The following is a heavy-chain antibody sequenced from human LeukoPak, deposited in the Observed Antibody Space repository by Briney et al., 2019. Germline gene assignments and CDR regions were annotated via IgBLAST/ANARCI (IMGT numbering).Heavy chain of an antibody. CDR3: AKDRSWGMNSAEY. V-gene: IGHV3-30*02. CDR2: IRYDGSNK. Sequence: GGSLRLSCAASGFTFSSYGMHWVRQAPGKGLEWVAFIRYDGSNKYYADSVKGRFTISRDNSKNTLYLQMNSLRPEDTAVYFCAKDRSWGMNSAEYWGQGTLVTVSS. D-gene: IGHD7-27*01. CDR1: GFTFSSYG. J-gene: IGHJ4*02.